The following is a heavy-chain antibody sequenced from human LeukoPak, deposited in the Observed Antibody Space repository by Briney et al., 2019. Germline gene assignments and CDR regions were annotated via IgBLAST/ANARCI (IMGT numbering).Heavy chain of an antibody. Sequence: GGSLRLSCAASGFTFSDYSMNWVRQAPGKGLEWISYIGIDSGNTNYADSVKGRFTISGDKAKNSLYLQMNSLRVEDTVVHYCARDYKYAFDNWGQGTLVTVSP. CDR2: IGIDSGNT. CDR1: GFTFSDYS. J-gene: IGHJ4*02. V-gene: IGHV3-48*01. D-gene: IGHD5-24*01. CDR3: ARDYKYAFDN.